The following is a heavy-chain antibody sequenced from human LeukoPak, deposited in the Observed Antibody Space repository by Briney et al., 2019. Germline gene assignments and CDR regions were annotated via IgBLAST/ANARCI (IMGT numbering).Heavy chain of an antibody. CDR3: ALTGVVPAAMLFDY. D-gene: IGHD2-2*01. Sequence: SVKVSCKASGGTFSIYAISWVRQAPGQGLEWMGGIIPIFGTANYAQKFQGRVTITADESTSTAYMELSSLRSEDTAVYYCALTGVVPAAMLFDYWGQGTLVTVSS. CDR2: IIPIFGTA. J-gene: IGHJ4*02. CDR1: GGTFSIYA. V-gene: IGHV1-69*01.